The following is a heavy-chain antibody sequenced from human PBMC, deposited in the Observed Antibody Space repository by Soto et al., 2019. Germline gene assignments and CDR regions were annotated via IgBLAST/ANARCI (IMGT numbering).Heavy chain of an antibody. J-gene: IGHJ4*02. D-gene: IGHD3-10*01. Sequence: GGSLRLSCAASGFTFSSYAMSWVRQAPGKGLEWVSAISGSGGSTYYADSVKGRFTISRDNSKNTLYLQMNSLRAEDTAVYYCAKLTVRGVIIKGRYYFDYWGQGTLVTVSS. V-gene: IGHV3-23*01. CDR3: AKLTVRGVIIKGRYYFDY. CDR2: ISGSGGST. CDR1: GFTFSSYA.